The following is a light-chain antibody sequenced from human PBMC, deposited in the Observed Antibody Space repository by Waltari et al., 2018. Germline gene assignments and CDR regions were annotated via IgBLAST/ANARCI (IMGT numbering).Light chain of an antibody. V-gene: IGLV8-61*01. CDR3: LVYMGSGIWV. Sequence: QTVVIQEPSLSVFPGGTVTLTCSLSSGSLSCTPYVSWYQQTPGQPTRTLMYKANFRSSGVPDRFSGSSLGNKAALTITGAQADDESDYYCLVYMGSGIWVFGGGTKLTVL. J-gene: IGLJ3*02. CDR2: KAN. CDR1: SGSLSCTPY.